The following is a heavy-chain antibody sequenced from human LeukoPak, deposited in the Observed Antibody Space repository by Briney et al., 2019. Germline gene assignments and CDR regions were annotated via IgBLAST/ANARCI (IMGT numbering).Heavy chain of an antibody. Sequence: PSETLSLTCAVYGGSFSGYYWSWIRQPPGKGLEWIGEINHSGSTNYNPSLKSRVTISVDTSKNQSSLKLSSVTAADTAVYYCARGDDVVVVAAGFYMDVWGKGTTVTVSS. D-gene: IGHD2-15*01. J-gene: IGHJ6*03. V-gene: IGHV4-34*01. CDR2: INHSGST. CDR3: ARGDDVVVVAAGFYMDV. CDR1: GGSFSGYY.